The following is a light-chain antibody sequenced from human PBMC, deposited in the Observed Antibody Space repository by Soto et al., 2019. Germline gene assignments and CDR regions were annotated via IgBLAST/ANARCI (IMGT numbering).Light chain of an antibody. Sequence: EIVLTQSPATLSLSPGERATLSCRASQSVTSNYVAGYQQTPGQAPRLLFFGASIRATGIPDRFSGSGSGTDFTLTISRLEPEDFALYYCQQYGNSAPITFGQGTRLEI. V-gene: IGKV3-20*01. J-gene: IGKJ5*01. CDR2: GAS. CDR3: QQYGNSAPIT. CDR1: QSVTSNY.